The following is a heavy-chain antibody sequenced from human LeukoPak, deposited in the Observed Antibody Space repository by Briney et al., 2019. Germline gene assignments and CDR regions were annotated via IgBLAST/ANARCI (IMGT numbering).Heavy chain of an antibody. J-gene: IGHJ5*02. CDR1: GGSITSYY. V-gene: IGHV4-4*07. CDR2: IYPSGST. Sequence: PSETLSLTCSVSGGSITSYYWSWIRQPAGKGLEWLGRIYPSGSTNYNYSLKSRITMSIDTSKNQFSLKLSSVTAADTAIYYCAGISLTGGDYFDPWGQGTLVSVSS. CDR3: AGISLTGGDYFDP. D-gene: IGHD3-9*01.